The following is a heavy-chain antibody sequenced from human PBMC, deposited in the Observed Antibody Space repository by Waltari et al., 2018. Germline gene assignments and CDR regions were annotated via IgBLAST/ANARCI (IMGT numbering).Heavy chain of an antibody. J-gene: IGHJ3*02. CDR2: IMTDGSEE. CDR1: GFTLSSYW. Sequence: EVQLVESGGGLVQPGGSLRVSCAASGFTLSSYWMSWVRQAPGKGLEWVANIMTDGSEEYYVDSVRGRFTISRDNAKNSLFLQMNSLRPEDTAVYYCARDQWFAFDIWGQGTMVTVSS. CDR3: ARDQWFAFDI. D-gene: IGHD3-22*01. V-gene: IGHV3-7*01.